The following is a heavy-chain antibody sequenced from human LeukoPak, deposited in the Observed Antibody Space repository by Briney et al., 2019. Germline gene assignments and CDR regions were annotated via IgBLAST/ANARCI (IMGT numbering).Heavy chain of an antibody. J-gene: IGHJ4*02. D-gene: IGHD1-26*01. CDR3: ARDGARWPLPFDY. V-gene: IGHV1-2*02. CDR2: INPNSGGT. Sequence: ASVKVSCKASGYTFTGYYMHWVRQAPGQGLEWMGWINPNSGGTNYAQKFQGRVTMTRDTSISTAYMELSRLRSDDTAVYYCARDGARWPLPFDYWGQGTLVTVSS. CDR1: GYTFTGYY.